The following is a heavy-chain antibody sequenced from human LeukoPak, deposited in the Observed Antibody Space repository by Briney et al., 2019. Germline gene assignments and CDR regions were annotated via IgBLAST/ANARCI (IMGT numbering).Heavy chain of an antibody. CDR3: AGGSRSIAAAGTRNVPIYYYYYYMDV. V-gene: IGHV4-31*03. CDR2: IYYSGST. Sequence: SQTLSLTCTVSGGSINSGGHYWNWIRQHPGKGLEWIGYIYYSGSTYYNPSLKSRVTISVDTSKNQFSLKLSSVTAADTAVYYCAGGSRSIAAAGTRNVPIYYYYYYMDVWGKGTTVTVSS. D-gene: IGHD6-13*01. CDR1: GGSINSGGHY. J-gene: IGHJ6*03.